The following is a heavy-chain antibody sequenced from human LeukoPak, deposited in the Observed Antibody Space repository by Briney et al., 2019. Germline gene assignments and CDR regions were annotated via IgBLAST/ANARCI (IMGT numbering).Heavy chain of an antibody. CDR3: PKRISGGLAVSDDWFDP. V-gene: IGHV3-23*01. CDR1: GFAFNFYA. CDR2: ISANGINI. D-gene: IGHD6-19*01. J-gene: IGHJ5*02. Sequence: PGGSLRLSCAASGFAFNFYAMSWVRQAPGKGLQWVSSISANGINIYYADSVRGRFTISRDNSKDTLYLQMNSLRAEDTAIYFCPKRISGGLAVSDDWFDPWGQGTMVIVSS.